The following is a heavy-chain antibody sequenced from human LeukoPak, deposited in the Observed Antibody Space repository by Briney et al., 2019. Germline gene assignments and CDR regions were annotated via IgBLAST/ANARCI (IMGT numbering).Heavy chain of an antibody. CDR3: AKLDGTYRRAYYYFYYMDV. V-gene: IGHV1-18*01. D-gene: IGHD3/OR15-3a*01. CDR2: ISAKKGNP. CDR1: GYTFTNFG. J-gene: IGHJ6*03. Sequence: AAVKVSCKASGYTFTNFGSSWVRQAPGGGVDWRGWISAKKGNPNYAQKVQGKVTITTDPPTSTAYMELRSLRSHDTAVYYCAKLDGTYRRAYYYFYYMDVWGERATVTVSS.